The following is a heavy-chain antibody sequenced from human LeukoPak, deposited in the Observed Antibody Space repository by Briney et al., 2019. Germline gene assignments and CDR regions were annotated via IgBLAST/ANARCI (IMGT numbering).Heavy chain of an antibody. Sequence: PGGSLRLSCAASGFFFSNYAMSWVRQTPARGLEWVSSLRGDGETFYADSVKGRFTLSRDHSRNTVYLQLNNLRVEDTAVYYCAKASWVSSADAVLWGQGTPVTVSS. CDR2: LRGDGET. J-gene: IGHJ4*01. CDR3: AKASWVSSADAVL. V-gene: IGHV3-23*01. CDR1: GFFFSNYA. D-gene: IGHD3-16*01.